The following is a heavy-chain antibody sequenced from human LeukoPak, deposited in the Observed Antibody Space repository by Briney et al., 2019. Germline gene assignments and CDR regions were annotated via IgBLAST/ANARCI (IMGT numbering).Heavy chain of an antibody. D-gene: IGHD3-22*01. CDR1: GGSISSYY. Sequence: SETLSLTCTVSGGSISSYYWSWIRQPPGKGLEWIGYIYYSGSTYYNPSLRSRVTISVDTSKNQFSLKLSSVTAADTAVYYCARDYYDSSGYYYLAYWGQGTLVTVSS. CDR3: ARDYYDSSGYYYLAY. V-gene: IGHV4-59*01. J-gene: IGHJ4*02. CDR2: IYYSGST.